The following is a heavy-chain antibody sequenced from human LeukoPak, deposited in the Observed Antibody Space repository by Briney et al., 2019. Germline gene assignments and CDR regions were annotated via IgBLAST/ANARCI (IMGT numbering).Heavy chain of an antibody. D-gene: IGHD5-12*01. Sequence: KPSQTLSLTCTVSGASISSGEYYWSWIRQPAGKGLEWIGRIYTSGSTNYNPSLKSRVTISVDTSKNQFSLKLSSVTAADPAVYXXXXXXXXXSYDYWYFDLWGRGTLVTVSS. CDR1: GASISSGEYY. V-gene: IGHV4-61*02. J-gene: IGHJ2*01. CDR2: IYTSGST. CDR3: XXXXXXXSYDYWYFDL.